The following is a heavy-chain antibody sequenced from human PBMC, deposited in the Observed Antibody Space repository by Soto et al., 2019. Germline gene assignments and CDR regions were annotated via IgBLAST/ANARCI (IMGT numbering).Heavy chain of an antibody. J-gene: IGHJ4*02. Sequence: GPTLVNLTRTLTLNWTYCGFSITTSGAGVAWIRQPPGKALEWLALISWKDDKRYNPGLESRLTSTKDTSKNQVVLTITNMGPGDTATYFCSRAGDYDLQTFDHWGPGTLVTVSS. CDR3: SRAGDYDLQTFDH. V-gene: IGHV2-5*01. CDR2: ISWKDDK. D-gene: IGHD4-17*01. CDR1: GFSITTSGAG.